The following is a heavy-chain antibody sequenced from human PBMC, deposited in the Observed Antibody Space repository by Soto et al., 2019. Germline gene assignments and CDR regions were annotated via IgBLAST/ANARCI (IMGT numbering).Heavy chain of an antibody. V-gene: IGHV4-4*02. D-gene: IGHD3-9*01. Sequence: QVQLQESGPGLVKPSGTLSLTCAVSGGSISSSHWWTWVRQSPGKGLEYIGEISHSGTSNSNPSLKSRVTLSVDKSKNHXSLXXTSVTAADTAVYYCARVVLTITRGAFDAWGQGTLVIVSS. CDR3: ARVVLTITRGAFDA. CDR1: GGSISSSHW. J-gene: IGHJ3*01. CDR2: ISHSGTS.